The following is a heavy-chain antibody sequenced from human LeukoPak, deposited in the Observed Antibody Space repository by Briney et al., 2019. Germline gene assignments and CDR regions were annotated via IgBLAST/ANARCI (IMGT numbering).Heavy chain of an antibody. CDR3: ARRAGYYGSSGYYSFDS. J-gene: IGHJ4*02. D-gene: IGHD3-22*01. V-gene: IGHV5-51*01. CDR1: GYTFTSYW. Sequence: GESLKISCKASGYTFTSYWIAWVRQMPGKGLEWMGIIFPDDSDTTYSPSLRGQVTISADKSINTAYLRWSSLKASDTAMYYCARRAGYYGSSGYYSFDSWGQGTLVTVSS. CDR2: IFPDDSDT.